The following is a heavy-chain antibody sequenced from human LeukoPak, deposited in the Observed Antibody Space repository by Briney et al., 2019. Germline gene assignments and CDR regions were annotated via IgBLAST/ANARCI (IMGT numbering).Heavy chain of an antibody. CDR3: AKAPNYYGSGSYDY. D-gene: IGHD3-10*01. CDR1: GFTFDDYA. Sequence: PGRSLRLSCAASGFTFDDYAMHWVRQAPGKGLEWVSGISWNSGSIGYADSVKGRFTISRDNAKNSLYPQMNSLRAEDTAVYYCAKAPNYYGSGSYDYWGQGTLVTVSS. V-gene: IGHV3-9*01. CDR2: ISWNSGSI. J-gene: IGHJ4*02.